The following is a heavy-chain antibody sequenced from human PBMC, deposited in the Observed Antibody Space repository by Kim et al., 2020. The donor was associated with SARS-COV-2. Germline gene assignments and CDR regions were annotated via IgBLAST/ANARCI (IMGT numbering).Heavy chain of an antibody. D-gene: IGHD3-10*01. V-gene: IGHV3-30*04. CDR3: ARDGITMARGIIIFSGLDV. J-gene: IGHJ6*02. CDR2: IAYDGSNK. Sequence: GGSLRLSCAASGFTFSSYAMHWVRQAPGKGLEWVAAIAYDGSNKYYADSVKGRFTISRDNSKNTLYLQMSSLRAEDTAIYHCARDGITMARGIIIFSGLDVWGQGTTVTVSS. CDR1: GFTFSSYA.